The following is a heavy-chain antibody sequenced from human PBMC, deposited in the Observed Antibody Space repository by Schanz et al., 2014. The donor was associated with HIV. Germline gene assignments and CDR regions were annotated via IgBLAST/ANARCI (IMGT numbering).Heavy chain of an antibody. V-gene: IGHV3-9*01. CDR3: AKGIMGATEYYYGMDV. CDR2: MSWNRRRI. J-gene: IGHJ6*02. Sequence: EVQLLESGGGLVQPGGSLRLSCGASGFTLEDYAMHWVRQAPGKGLEWVSGMSWNRRRIGYGDAVKGRFTISRDNANNFVYLEMNGLRVEDTALYYCAKGIMGATEYYYGMDVWGQGTMVTVSS. D-gene: IGHD1-26*01. CDR1: GFTLEDYA.